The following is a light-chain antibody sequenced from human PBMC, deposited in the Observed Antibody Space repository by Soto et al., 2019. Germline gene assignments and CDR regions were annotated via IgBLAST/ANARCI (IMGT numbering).Light chain of an antibody. Sequence: EIVLTQSPGTLSVSPGERATLSCRASQSVSIKLAWYQQKPGQAPRLLIYDASHRATGIPVRFSGSGSGTDFTLTISSLEPEDFAVYYCQQRTYSITFGQGTRLEIK. CDR2: DAS. V-gene: IGKV3-11*01. J-gene: IGKJ5*01. CDR1: QSVSIK. CDR3: QQRTYSIT.